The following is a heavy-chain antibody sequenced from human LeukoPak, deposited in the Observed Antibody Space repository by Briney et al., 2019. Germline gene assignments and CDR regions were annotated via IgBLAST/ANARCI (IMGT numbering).Heavy chain of an antibody. CDR3: ARTYYGSGSYLRFELSRFDYTFDY. V-gene: IGHV4-59*12. CDR1: GGSISSYY. D-gene: IGHD3-10*01. J-gene: IGHJ4*02. CDR2: IYYSGST. Sequence: SETLSLTCTVSGGSISSYYWSWIRQPPGKGLEWIGYIYYSGSTNYNPSLKSRVTISVDTSKNQFSLKLSSVTAADTAVYYCARTYYGSGSYLRFELSRFDYTFDYWGQGALVTVSS.